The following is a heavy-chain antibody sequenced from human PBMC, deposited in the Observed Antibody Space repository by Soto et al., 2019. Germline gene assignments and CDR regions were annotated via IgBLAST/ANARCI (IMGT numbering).Heavy chain of an antibody. CDR3: ARLEGLATISYYFDF. D-gene: IGHD3-9*01. J-gene: IGHJ4*02. V-gene: IGHV4-39*01. CDR1: GDSISSTSFY. CDR2: IFYRGNT. Sequence: SETLSLTCSVSGDSISSTSFYWGWIRQSPGKGLEWIGSIFYRGNTYYNPSLKTRVTISLDTSKSQFSLKLSSVTAADSAVYFCARLEGLATISYYFDFWGQGAQVTVSS.